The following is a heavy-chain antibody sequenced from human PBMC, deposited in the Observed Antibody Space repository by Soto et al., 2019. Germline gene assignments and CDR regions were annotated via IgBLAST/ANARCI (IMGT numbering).Heavy chain of an antibody. V-gene: IGHV3-23*01. CDR3: VKGAWLDF. J-gene: IGHJ5*01. CDR2: ISDDSSRT. CDR1: GFTFHTFE. Sequence: EVQLLESGGGLVQRGGSLRLSCAASGFTFHTFEMSWVRQAPGRGLEWVSFISDDSSRTYYADAVKGRFTISRDNSKYTLYLQMNSLTAEDTAVYACVKGAWLDFWGQGTLVTVSS.